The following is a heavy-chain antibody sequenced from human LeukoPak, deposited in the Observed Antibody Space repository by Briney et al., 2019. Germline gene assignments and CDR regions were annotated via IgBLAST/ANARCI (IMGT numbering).Heavy chain of an antibody. V-gene: IGHV1-2*02. CDR2: INPNSGGT. D-gene: IGHD5-18*01. Sequence: ASVKVSCKASGYTFTGYYMHWARQAPGQGLEWMGWINPNSGGTNYAQKFQGRVTMTRDTSISTAYMELSRLRSDDTAVYYCARDLTAAMVPSPSLYFDYWGQGTLVTVSS. J-gene: IGHJ4*02. CDR1: GYTFTGYY. CDR3: ARDLTAAMVPSPSLYFDY.